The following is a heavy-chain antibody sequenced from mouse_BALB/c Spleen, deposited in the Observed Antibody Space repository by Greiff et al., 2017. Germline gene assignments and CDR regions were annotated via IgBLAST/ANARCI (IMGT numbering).Heavy chain of an antibody. CDR3: ARHEDGYPMDY. CDR2: ISSGGSYT. V-gene: IGHV5-9-3*01. Sequence: EVKLMESGGGLVKPGGSLKLSCAASGFTFSSYAMSWVRQTPEKRLEWVATISSGGSYTYYPDSVKGRFTISRDNAKNTLYLQMSSLRSEDTAMYYCARHEDGYPMDYWGQGTSVTVSS. CDR1: GFTFSSYA. J-gene: IGHJ4*01. D-gene: IGHD2-3*01.